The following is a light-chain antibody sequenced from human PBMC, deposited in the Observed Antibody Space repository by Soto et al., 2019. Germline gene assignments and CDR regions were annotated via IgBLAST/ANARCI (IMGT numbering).Light chain of an antibody. CDR1: QSVSSN. CDR3: QQYGSSPLA. Sequence: EIVMTQSPATLSVSPGERATLSRRASQSVSSNLAWYQQKPGQAPRLLIYGASNRATGIPDRFIGSGSGTDLTLTISRLEPEDFAVYFCQQYGSSPLAFGGGTKVDIK. V-gene: IGKV3-20*01. J-gene: IGKJ4*01. CDR2: GAS.